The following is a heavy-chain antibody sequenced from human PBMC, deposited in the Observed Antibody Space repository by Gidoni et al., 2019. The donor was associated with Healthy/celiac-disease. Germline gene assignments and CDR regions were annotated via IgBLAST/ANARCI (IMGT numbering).Heavy chain of an antibody. CDR3: AKVHPAVYGDYMKLFDY. V-gene: IGHV3-23*01. D-gene: IGHD4-17*01. CDR1: GFTFSSYA. CDR2: ISGSGGST. J-gene: IGHJ4*02. Sequence: ELQLLESGGGLVQPGGSLRLSCAASGFTFSSYAMSWVRQATGKGLEWVSAISGSGGSTYYADSVKGRFTISRDNSKNTLYLQMNSLRAEDTAVYYCAKVHPAVYGDYMKLFDYWGQGTLVTVSS.